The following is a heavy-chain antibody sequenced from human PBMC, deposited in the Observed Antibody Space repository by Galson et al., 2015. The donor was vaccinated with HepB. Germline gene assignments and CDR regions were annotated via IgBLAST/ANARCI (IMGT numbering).Heavy chain of an antibody. Sequence: SVKVSCKASGGTFSSYTISWVRQAPGQGLEWMGRIIPILGIANYAQKFQGRVTITADESTSTAYMELSSLRSEDTAVYYCARVSVVGAPADYYFDYWGQGTLVTVSS. J-gene: IGHJ4*02. CDR1: GGTFSSYT. CDR3: ARVSVVGAPADYYFDY. CDR2: IIPILGIA. V-gene: IGHV1-69*02. D-gene: IGHD1-26*01.